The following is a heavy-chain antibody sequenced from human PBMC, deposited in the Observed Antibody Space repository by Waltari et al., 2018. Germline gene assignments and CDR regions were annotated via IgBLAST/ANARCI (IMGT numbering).Heavy chain of an antibody. J-gene: IGHJ4*02. CDR3: ASLGY. Sequence: EVQLVEYGGGLIQHGGSLRIYCVASGLNASNNYITWVRQAPGRGLEWVSVLYSGGATNYVDSVKGRFTISRDNSKNTLYLQMDYLRPEDTAVYYCASLGYWGQGTLVTVSS. CDR1: GLNASNNY. CDR2: LYSGGAT. V-gene: IGHV3-53*01.